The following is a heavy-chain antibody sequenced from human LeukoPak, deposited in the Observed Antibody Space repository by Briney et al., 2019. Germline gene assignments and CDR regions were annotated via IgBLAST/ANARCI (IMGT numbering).Heavy chain of an antibody. Sequence: GASVKVSCKASGYTFTSYYMHWVRQAPGQGLEWMGIINPNGGSTSYAQKFQGRVTMTRDTSTSTVYMELSSLRSKDTAVYYCARYSSSAGDYWGQGTLVTVSS. J-gene: IGHJ4*02. V-gene: IGHV1-46*01. D-gene: IGHD6-13*01. CDR3: ARYSSSAGDY. CDR1: GYTFTSYY. CDR2: INPNGGST.